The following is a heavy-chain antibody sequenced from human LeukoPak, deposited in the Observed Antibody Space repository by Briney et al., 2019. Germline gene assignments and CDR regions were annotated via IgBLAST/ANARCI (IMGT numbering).Heavy chain of an antibody. CDR3: ARIVVGALVLNNNYFDY. CDR2: IYYSGST. V-gene: IGHV4-59*01. CDR1: GGSISSYY. J-gene: IGHJ4*02. Sequence: SETLSLTCTVSGGSISSYYWSWIRQPPGKGLEWIGYIYYSGSTNYNPSLKSRVTISVDTSKNQFSLKLSSVTAADTAVYYCARIVVGALVLNNNYFDYWGQGTLVTVSS. D-gene: IGHD1-26*01.